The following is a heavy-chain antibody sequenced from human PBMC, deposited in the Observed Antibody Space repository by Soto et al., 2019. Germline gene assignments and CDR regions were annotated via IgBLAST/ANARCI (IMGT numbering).Heavy chain of an antibody. CDR1: GGTFSRYS. CDR3: ARTSAAGKYYYGMDV. Sequence: GASVKVSCKASGGTFSRYSITWVRQAPGHGLEWIGRIIPIFGIASYAQKFQGRVTITADESTSTAYMELSSLKASDTAMYHCARTSAAGKYYYGMDVWGQGTTVTVSS. V-gene: IGHV1-69*02. D-gene: IGHD6-13*01. CDR2: IIPIFGIA. J-gene: IGHJ6*02.